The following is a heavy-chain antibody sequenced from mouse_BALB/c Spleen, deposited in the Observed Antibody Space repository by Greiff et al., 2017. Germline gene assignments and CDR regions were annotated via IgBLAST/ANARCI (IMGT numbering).Heavy chain of an antibody. J-gene: IGHJ2*01. CDR2: ISSGGSYT. CDR3: ATYYGNYVTFDY. CDR1: GFTFSSYG. V-gene: IGHV5-6*01. Sequence: EVQRVESGGDLVKPGGSLKLSCAASGFTFSSYGMSWVRQTPDKRLEWVATISSGGSYTYYPDSVKGRFTISRDNAKNTLYLQMSSLKSEDTAMYYCATYYGNYVTFDYWGQGTTLTVSS. D-gene: IGHD2-10*01.